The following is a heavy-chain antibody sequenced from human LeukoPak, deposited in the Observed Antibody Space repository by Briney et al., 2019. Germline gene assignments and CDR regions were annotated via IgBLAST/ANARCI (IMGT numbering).Heavy chain of an antibody. V-gene: IGHV3-53*01. CDR3: ARRPYYYGSRSFYFDY. CDR2: YSGGST. Sequence: GGSLRLSCAASGFTVSSNYMSWVRQAPGKGLEWVSLYSGGSTYYADSVKGRFTISRDNSKNTLYLQMNSLRAEDTAVYYCARRPYYYGSRSFYFDYWGQGTLVTVSS. D-gene: IGHD3-10*01. J-gene: IGHJ4*02. CDR1: GFTVSSNY.